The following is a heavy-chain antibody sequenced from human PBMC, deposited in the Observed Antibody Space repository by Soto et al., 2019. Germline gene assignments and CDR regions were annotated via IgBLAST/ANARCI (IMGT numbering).Heavy chain of an antibody. V-gene: IGHV3-33*01. D-gene: IGHD3-3*01. CDR3: ARSNYDFWSGYYYPDY. CDR2: IWFDGSGK. CDR1: GFSFSSYG. J-gene: IGHJ4*02. Sequence: QVQLVESGGGVVQPGRSLRLSCAASGFSFSSYGMHWVRQAPGKGLEWLAVIWFDGSGKNHADSVKGRFTISRDNSKNTLYLQMNSLRAEDTAVYYCARSNYDFWSGYYYPDYWGQGTLVTVSS.